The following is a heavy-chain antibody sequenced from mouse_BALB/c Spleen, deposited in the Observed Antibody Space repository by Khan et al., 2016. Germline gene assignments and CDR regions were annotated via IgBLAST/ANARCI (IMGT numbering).Heavy chain of an antibody. Sequence: VQLQQPGPELVKPGASVKMSCKASGYTFTNYVIHWVKQRPGQGLECIGYVNPYNDGTKYNEKFKGKATLTSDKSSSTASMALSSLTSEDSAVYYGARQGTYYRYDAFDVWGAGTTVTVSS. D-gene: IGHD2-14*01. CDR2: VNPYNDGT. V-gene: IGHV1S136*01. CDR3: ARQGTYYRYDAFDV. J-gene: IGHJ1*01. CDR1: GYTFTNYV.